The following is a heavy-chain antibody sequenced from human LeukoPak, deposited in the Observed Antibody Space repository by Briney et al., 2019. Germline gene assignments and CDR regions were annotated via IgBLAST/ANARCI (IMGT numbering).Heavy chain of an antibody. J-gene: IGHJ5*02. CDR3: AKGNYGSGSYYERSWFDP. Sequence: GGSLRLSCAASGFTFSTYSMNWVRQAPGKGLEWVPSISSDSTYIFYADSLKGRFTISRDNAKNSLYLQMNSLRAEDTALYYCAKGNYGSGSYYERSWFDPWGQGTLVTVSS. D-gene: IGHD3-10*01. CDR1: GFTFSTYS. V-gene: IGHV3-21*04. CDR2: ISSDSTYI.